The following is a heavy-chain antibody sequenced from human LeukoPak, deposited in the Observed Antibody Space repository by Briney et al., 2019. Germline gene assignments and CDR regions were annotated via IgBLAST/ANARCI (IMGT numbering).Heavy chain of an antibody. Sequence: GGSLRLSCAASGFTFSSYSMNWVRQAPGKGLEWVSSISSSSSYIYYADSVKGRFTIPRENSKNTLYLQMNSLRAEDTAVYYCAKDGGGTIFGMVIILHYMDVWGKGATVTVSS. J-gene: IGHJ6*03. CDR2: ISSSSSYI. V-gene: IGHV3-21*04. CDR1: GFTFSSYS. D-gene: IGHD3-3*01. CDR3: AKDGGGTIFGMVIILHYMDV.